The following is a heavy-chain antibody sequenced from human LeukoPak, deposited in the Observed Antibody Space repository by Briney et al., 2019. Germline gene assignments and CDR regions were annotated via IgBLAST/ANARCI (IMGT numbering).Heavy chain of an antibody. CDR1: DDSITMYY. J-gene: IGHJ2*01. CDR3: ARLGSKSWYFDL. D-gene: IGHD1-26*01. V-gene: IGHV4-59*08. CDR2: VDHTGST. Sequence: SETLSLTCSVSDDSITMYYWTWIRQPPGKGLEWIGYVDHTGSTNFNPSLNGRVSISRDTSKNLFSLKLSSVTAADTAVYYCARLGSKSWYFDLWGRGTLVTVSS.